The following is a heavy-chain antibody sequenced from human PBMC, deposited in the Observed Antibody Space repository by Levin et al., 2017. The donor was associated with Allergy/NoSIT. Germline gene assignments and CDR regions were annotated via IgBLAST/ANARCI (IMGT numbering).Heavy chain of an antibody. CDR3: ARRPNYYDSSGPSFLPQQI. D-gene: IGHD3-22*01. Sequence: PGGSLRLSCAASGFTFSSYAMHWVRQAPGKGLEWVAVISYDGSNKYYADSVKGRFTISRDNSKNTLYLQMNSLRAEDTAVYYCARRPNYYDSSGPSFLPQQIWGQGTMVTVSS. CDR1: GFTFSSYA. V-gene: IGHV3-30-3*01. CDR2: ISYDGSNK. J-gene: IGHJ3*02.